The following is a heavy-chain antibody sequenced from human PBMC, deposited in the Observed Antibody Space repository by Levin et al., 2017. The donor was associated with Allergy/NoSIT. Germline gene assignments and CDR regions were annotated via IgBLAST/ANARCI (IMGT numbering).Heavy chain of an antibody. D-gene: IGHD2/OR15-2a*01. CDR3: AGEPNSPYYYHYGLDV. V-gene: IGHV4-39*07. CDR2: VYYDGSA. J-gene: IGHJ6*02. CDR1: GGSISSDSYY. Sequence: ETLSLTCTVSGGSISSDSYYWAWIRQPPGKGLEWIGSVYYDGSAYYNPSLKSRVTISIDTSKNQFSLRLNSVTAADTAVYYCAGEPNSPYYYHYGLDVWGQGTTVTVSS.